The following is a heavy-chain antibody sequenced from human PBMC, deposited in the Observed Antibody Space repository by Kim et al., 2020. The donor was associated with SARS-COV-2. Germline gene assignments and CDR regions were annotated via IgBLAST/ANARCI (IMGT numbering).Heavy chain of an antibody. J-gene: IGHJ4*02. CDR3: ARVPGYGGFNYEPYYFDF. D-gene: IGHD5-12*01. Sequence: GGSLRLSCAASGFSFSNYAMHWVRQAAGKGPEWVAVISDDGSNIYYAESVKGRFTFSRDNSKNTLYLQMNYLRPEDTAVYYCARVPGYGGFNYEPYYFDFWGQGTLVAVSS. V-gene: IGHV3-30*04. CDR1: GFSFSNYA. CDR2: ISDDGSNI.